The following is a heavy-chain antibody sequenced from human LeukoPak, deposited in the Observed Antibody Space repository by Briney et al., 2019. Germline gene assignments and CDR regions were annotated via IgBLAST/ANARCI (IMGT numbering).Heavy chain of an antibody. J-gene: IGHJ4*02. CDR1: GFTFSTYA. Sequence: GGSLRLSCAASGFTFSTYAMSWVRQASGKGLEWVSAISGSCGSTYYADSVKGRFTTSRDNSKNTLYLQMNSLRAEDTAVYYCAKEGPMVRDFDYWGQGTLVTVSS. V-gene: IGHV3-23*01. D-gene: IGHD3-10*01. CDR2: ISGSCGST. CDR3: AKEGPMVRDFDY.